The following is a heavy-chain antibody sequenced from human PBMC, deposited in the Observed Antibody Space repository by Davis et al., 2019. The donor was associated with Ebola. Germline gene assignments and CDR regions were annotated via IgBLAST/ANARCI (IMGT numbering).Heavy chain of an antibody. D-gene: IGHD1-26*01. CDR1: GYSISSGYY. CDR3: ARMRSKVRYYGMDV. J-gene: IGHJ6*04. CDR2: IYHSGST. V-gene: IGHV4-38-2*02. Sequence: SETLSLTCTVSGYSISSGYYWGWIRQPPGKGLEWIGSIYHSGSTYYNPSLKSRVTISVDTSKNQFSLKLSSVTAADTAVYYCARMRSKVRYYGMDVWGKGTTVTVSS.